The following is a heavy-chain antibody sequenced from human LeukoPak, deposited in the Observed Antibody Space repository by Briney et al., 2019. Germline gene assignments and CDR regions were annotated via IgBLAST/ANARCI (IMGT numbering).Heavy chain of an antibody. J-gene: IGHJ6*03. V-gene: IGHV1-8*01. D-gene: IGHD3-10*01. CDR2: MNPNSGNT. CDR1: GYTFTSYD. Sequence: ASVKVSCKASGYTFTSYDINWVRQATGQGLEGMGWMNPNSGNTGYAQKFQGRVTITGNTSISTAYMELSSLRSEDTAVYYCARGAASFGELYYYYYYYYMDVWGKGTTVTVSS. CDR3: ARGAASFGELYYYYYYYYMDV.